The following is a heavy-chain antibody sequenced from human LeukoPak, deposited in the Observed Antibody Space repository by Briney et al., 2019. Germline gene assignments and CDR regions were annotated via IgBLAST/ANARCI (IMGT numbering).Heavy chain of an antibody. D-gene: IGHD3-22*01. J-gene: IGHJ4*02. CDR3: ASHPSGGYDSSGYFGLDY. Sequence: GGSLRLSCAASGFTFSSYGMHWVRQAPGKGLEWVAFIRYDGSNKYYADSVKGRFTISRDNAKNSLYLQMNSLRAEDTAVYYCASHPSGGYDSSGYFGLDYWGQGTLVTVSS. V-gene: IGHV3-30*02. CDR1: GFTFSSYG. CDR2: IRYDGSNK.